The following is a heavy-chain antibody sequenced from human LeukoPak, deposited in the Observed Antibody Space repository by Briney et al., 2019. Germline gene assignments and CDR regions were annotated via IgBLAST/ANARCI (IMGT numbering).Heavy chain of an antibody. CDR2: IGASGGNT. J-gene: IGHJ4*02. CDR3: AKEQIVGATLDY. CDR1: GFTFSSYA. V-gene: IGHV3-23*01. D-gene: IGHD1-26*01. Sequence: GGSLRLSCAASGFTFSSYAMSWGRQAPGKGLEWVSTIGASGGNTYHVDSVKGRFTISRDDSKNTLYLQMNSLRADDTAIYYCAKEQIVGATLDYWGQGSLVTVSS.